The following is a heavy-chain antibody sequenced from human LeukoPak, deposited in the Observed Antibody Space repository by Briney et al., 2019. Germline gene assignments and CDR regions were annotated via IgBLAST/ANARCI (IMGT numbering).Heavy chain of an antibody. V-gene: IGHV3-9*01. CDR3: AKDYYSSTLGGFDY. D-gene: IGHD3-16*01. J-gene: IGHJ4*02. CDR2: ISWNSNSI. Sequence: PGVSLRLSCAASGFTFDDYAMHWVQQGPGKGLEWVSGISWNSNSIGYADSVKGRFTISRDNAKKTLYLQMNSLRAEDTALYYCAKDYYSSTLGGFDYWGQGTLVTVSS. CDR1: GFTFDDYA.